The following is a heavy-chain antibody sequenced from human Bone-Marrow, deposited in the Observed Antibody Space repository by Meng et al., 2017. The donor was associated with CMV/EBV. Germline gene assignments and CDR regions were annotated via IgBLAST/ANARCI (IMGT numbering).Heavy chain of an antibody. Sequence: GGSLRLSCAASGFTFSSYAMSWVRQAPGKGLEWVSAISGSGGSTYYADSVKGRFTISRDNAKNSLYLQMNSLRAEDTALYSCAKDRGGGSYFNWFDPCGQGTLVTVSS. CDR1: GFTFSSYA. V-gene: IGHV3-23*01. J-gene: IGHJ5*02. D-gene: IGHD1-26*01. CDR2: ISGSGGST. CDR3: AKDRGGGSYFNWFDP.